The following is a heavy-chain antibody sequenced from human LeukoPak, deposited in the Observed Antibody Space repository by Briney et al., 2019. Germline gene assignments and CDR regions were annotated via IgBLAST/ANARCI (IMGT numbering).Heavy chain of an antibody. CDR2: INPNRGGT. J-gene: IGHJ4*02. CDR1: GYTFTGYY. V-gene: IGHV1-2*02. D-gene: IGHD6-13*01. CDR3: ARDPGYSRGKVFDY. Sequence: GGSLRLSCAASGYTFTGYYMHWVRQAPGQGLEWMGWINPNRGGTNYAQKFQGRVTMTRDTSISTAYMELSRLRSDDTAVYYCARDPGYSRGKVFDYWGQGTLVTVSS.